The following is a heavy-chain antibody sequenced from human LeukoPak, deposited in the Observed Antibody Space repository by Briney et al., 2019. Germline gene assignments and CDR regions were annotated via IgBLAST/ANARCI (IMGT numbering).Heavy chain of an antibody. CDR1: GFTFSSYA. J-gene: IGHJ4*02. CDR3: AKDLAKAGYGDYYFDY. V-gene: IGHV3-23*01. CDR2: ISGSGGST. D-gene: IGHD4-17*01. Sequence: GGSLRLSCAASGFTFSSYAMSWVRQAPGKGLEWVSGISGSGGSTYYADSVKGRFTISRDNSKNTLYLQMNSLRAEDTAVYYCAKDLAKAGYGDYYFDYLGQGTLVTVSS.